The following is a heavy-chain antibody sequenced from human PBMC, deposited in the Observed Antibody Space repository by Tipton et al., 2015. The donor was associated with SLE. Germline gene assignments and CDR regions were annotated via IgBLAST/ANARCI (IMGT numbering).Heavy chain of an antibody. Sequence: TLSLTCTVSGGSLGNYYWSWIRQPPGKGLEWIGYIYNIGRTNYNPSLKSRVTISIDTSKNHFSLKLKSLTAADTAVYYCARGGTPAAGYSWFDPWGQGTLVTVSS. V-gene: IGHV4-59*01. CDR2: IYNIGRT. CDR1: GGSLGNYY. CDR3: ARGGTPAAGYSWFDP. D-gene: IGHD6-13*01. J-gene: IGHJ5*02.